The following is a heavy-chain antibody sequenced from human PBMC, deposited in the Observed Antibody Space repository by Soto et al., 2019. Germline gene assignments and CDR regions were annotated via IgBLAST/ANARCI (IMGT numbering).Heavy chain of an antibody. CDR3: ARDLVPAAVYYYYGMDV. CDR2: VKQDGSEK. D-gene: IGHD2-2*01. V-gene: IGHV3-7*01. J-gene: IGHJ6*02. Sequence: RLSCSASGVTFSSYWMSWVRQAPGKGLEWVANVKQDGSEKYYVDSVKGRFTISRDNAKNSLYLQMNSLRAEDTAVYYCARDLVPAAVYYYYGMDVWGQGTTVTVYS. CDR1: GVTFSSYW.